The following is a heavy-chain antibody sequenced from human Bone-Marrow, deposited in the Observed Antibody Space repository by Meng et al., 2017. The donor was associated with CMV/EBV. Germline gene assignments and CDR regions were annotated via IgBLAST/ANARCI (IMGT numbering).Heavy chain of an antibody. J-gene: IGHJ4*02. CDR1: GGTFSSYT. CDR3: AREDSSGYSYYFDY. V-gene: IGHV1-69*08. Sequence: QVQMVQSGAEVKKPWSSVKVSCKASGGTFSSYTISWVRQAPGQGLEWMGRIIPILGIANYAQKFQGRVTITADKSTSTAYMELSSLRSEDTAVYYCAREDSSGYSYYFDYWGQGTLVTVSS. CDR2: IIPILGIA. D-gene: IGHD3-22*01.